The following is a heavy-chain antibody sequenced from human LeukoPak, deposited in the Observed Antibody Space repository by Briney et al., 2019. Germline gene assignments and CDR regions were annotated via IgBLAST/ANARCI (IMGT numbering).Heavy chain of an antibody. CDR2: INHSGST. J-gene: IGHJ4*02. CDR1: GFTFSDYY. D-gene: IGHD6-13*01. Sequence: GSLRLSCAASGFTFSDYYMSWIRQPPGKGLEWIGEINHSGSTNYNPSLKSRVTISVDTSKNQFSLKLSSVTAADTAVYYCARGRSSSWNFDYWGQGTLVTVSS. V-gene: IGHV4-34*01. CDR3: ARGRSSSWNFDY.